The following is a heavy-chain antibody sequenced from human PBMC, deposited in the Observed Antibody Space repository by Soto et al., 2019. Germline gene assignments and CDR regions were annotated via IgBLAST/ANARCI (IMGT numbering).Heavy chain of an antibody. V-gene: IGHV4-34*01. J-gene: IGHJ6*02. CDR2: INHSGST. CDR3: ARGLSLRFLEWPYYYYGMDV. CDR1: GGSFSGYY. Sequence: SETLSLTCAVYGGSFSGYYWSWIRQPPGKGLEWIGEINHSGSTNYNPSLKSRVTISVDTSKNQFSLKLSSVTAADTAVYYCARGLSLRFLEWPYYYYGMDVWGQGTLVTVSS. D-gene: IGHD3-3*01.